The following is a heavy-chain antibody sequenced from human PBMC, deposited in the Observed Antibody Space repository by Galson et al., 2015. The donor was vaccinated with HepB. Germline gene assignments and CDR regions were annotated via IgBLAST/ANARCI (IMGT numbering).Heavy chain of an antibody. Sequence: SVKVSCKASGYTFTSYAISWVRQAPGQGLEWMGWISADIDYTSYAQRFQGRVTMTADTSTRTAYMDLRSLRSDDTAVYYCARAPAYCGADCHGASYYGLDVWGQGTTVTVSS. CDR1: GYTFTSYA. V-gene: IGHV1-18*01. CDR3: ARAPAYCGADCHGASYYGLDV. D-gene: IGHD2-21*02. CDR2: ISADIDYT. J-gene: IGHJ6*02.